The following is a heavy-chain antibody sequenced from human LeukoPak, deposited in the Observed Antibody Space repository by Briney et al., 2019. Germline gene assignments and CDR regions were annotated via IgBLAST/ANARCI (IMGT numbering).Heavy chain of an antibody. CDR1: RGTFSSYA. CDR3: ARDMGFTPY. V-gene: IGHV1-69*04. Sequence: ASVKVSCKASRGTFSSYAISWVRQAPGQGLEWMGRIIPILGIANYAQKFQGRVTITADKSTSTAYTELSSLRSEDTAVYYCARDMGFTPYWGQGTLVTVSS. J-gene: IGHJ4*02. D-gene: IGHD3-10*01. CDR2: IIPILGIA.